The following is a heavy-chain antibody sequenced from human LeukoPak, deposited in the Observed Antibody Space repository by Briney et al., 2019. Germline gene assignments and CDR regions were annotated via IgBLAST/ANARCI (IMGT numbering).Heavy chain of an antibody. D-gene: IGHD2-8*01. CDR3: VREGEDCTNGVCFLYFQH. CDR2: ISALNGNT. Sequence: ASVKVSCKASGYTFINYGLSWVRHAPGQGLEWMGWISALNGNTNYAQKFQGRVSMTTDTSTNTAYMELRSLRSDDTALYYCVREGEDCTNGVCFLYFQHWGQGTLVTVSS. V-gene: IGHV1-18*01. CDR1: GYTFINYG. J-gene: IGHJ1*01.